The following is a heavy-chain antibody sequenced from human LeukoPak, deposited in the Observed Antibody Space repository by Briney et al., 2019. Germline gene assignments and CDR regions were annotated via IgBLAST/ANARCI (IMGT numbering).Heavy chain of an antibody. CDR2: IIPIFGTA. D-gene: IGHD6-19*01. J-gene: IGHJ4*02. CDR3: ARGGGGSGSGWSSYFDY. Sequence: EASVKVSCKASGYTFTGYYMHWVRQAPGQGLEWMGVIIPIFGTANYAQKFQGRVTITTDESTSTAYMELSSLRSEDTAVYYCARGGGGSGSGWSSYFDYWGQGTLVTVSS. V-gene: IGHV1-69*05. CDR1: GYTFTGYY.